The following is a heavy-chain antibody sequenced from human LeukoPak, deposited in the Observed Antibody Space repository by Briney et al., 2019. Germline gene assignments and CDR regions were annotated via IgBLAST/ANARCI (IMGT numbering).Heavy chain of an antibody. D-gene: IGHD3-22*01. CDR1: GFTFSSYA. J-gene: IGHJ4*02. Sequence: PGGXLXXXCAASGFTFSSYAMSWVRQAPGKGLEXVSAISGSGGSTYYADSVKGRFTISRDNSKNTLYLQMNSLRAEDTAVYYCAKLATYYYDSSGYYWWGQGTLVTVSS. V-gene: IGHV3-23*01. CDR3: AKLATYYYDSSGYYW. CDR2: ISGSGGST.